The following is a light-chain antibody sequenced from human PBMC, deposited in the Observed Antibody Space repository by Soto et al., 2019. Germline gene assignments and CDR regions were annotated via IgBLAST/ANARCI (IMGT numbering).Light chain of an antibody. CDR1: SSDVGGFNY. CDR2: DVS. CDR3: SSYTTSSTPNV. Sequence: SVLTQPASVYGSPGQSITISCTGSSSDVGGFNYVSWYQHHPGKAPKLMVYDVSNRPSGVSNRFSGSKSGNTASLTISGLQAEDEADYYCSSYTTSSTPNVFGTGTKVTVL. V-gene: IGLV2-14*03. J-gene: IGLJ1*01.